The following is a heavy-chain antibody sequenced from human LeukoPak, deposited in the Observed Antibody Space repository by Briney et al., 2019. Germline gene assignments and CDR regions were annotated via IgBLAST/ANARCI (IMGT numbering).Heavy chain of an antibody. Sequence: SETLSLTCTVSGDSNSSRGYYWSWIRQPPGKGLEWIGSIYYSGSTYYNPSLRSRVTISVDTSKNQFSLKLSSVTAADTAVYYCARLQGSGSPPFDYWGQRTLVTVSS. J-gene: IGHJ4*02. CDR2: IYYSGST. CDR3: ARLQGSGSPPFDY. D-gene: IGHD3-10*01. V-gene: IGHV4-39*01. CDR1: GDSNSSRGYY.